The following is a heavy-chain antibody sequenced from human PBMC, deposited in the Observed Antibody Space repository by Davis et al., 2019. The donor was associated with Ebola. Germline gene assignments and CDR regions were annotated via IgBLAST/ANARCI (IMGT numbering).Heavy chain of an antibody. CDR2: ISSSSNYI. J-gene: IGHJ3*02. V-gene: IGHV3-21*01. CDR1: GFTFSSYY. D-gene: IGHD2-15*01. Sequence: GESLKISCAASGFTFSSYYMNWVRQAPGKGLEWVSSISSSSNYIYYADSMKGRFTLSRDNAKTPLFLQMNSLRAEDTAEDYCAGADIVVVVDGTSYPHAFDTWGQGTVVTVSS. CDR3: AGADIVVVVDGTSYPHAFDT.